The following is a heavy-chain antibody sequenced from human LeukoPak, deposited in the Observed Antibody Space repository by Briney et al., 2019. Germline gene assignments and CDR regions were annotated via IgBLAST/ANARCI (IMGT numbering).Heavy chain of an antibody. CDR1: GGSISSSL. D-gene: IGHD6-13*01. CDR2: ISYSGST. Sequence: PSETLSLTCTVSGGSISSSLWSWIRQPPGKGLEWIGYISYSGSTNYSPSLKSRVTISLDTSENQFSLKLSSVTAADTAVYYCAKAYASSWHNWYFDLWGRGTLVTVSS. CDR3: AKAYASSWHNWYFDL. V-gene: IGHV4-59*08. J-gene: IGHJ2*01.